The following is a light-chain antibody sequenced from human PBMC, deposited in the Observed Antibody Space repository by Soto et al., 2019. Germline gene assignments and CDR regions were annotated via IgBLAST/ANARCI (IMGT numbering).Light chain of an antibody. CDR3: GTWDSSLSAGV. Sequence: QSVLTQPPSVSAAPGQKVTISCSGSSSNIGNNYVSWYQHLPGTAPKLLIHDNIKRPSGIPDRFSGSKSGTSATLGITGLQTGDEADYYCGTWDSSLSAGVLGTGTKV. J-gene: IGLJ1*01. CDR1: SSNIGNNY. V-gene: IGLV1-51*01. CDR2: DNI.